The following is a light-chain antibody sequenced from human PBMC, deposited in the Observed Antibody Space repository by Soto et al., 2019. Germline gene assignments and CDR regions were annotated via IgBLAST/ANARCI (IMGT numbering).Light chain of an antibody. CDR3: QHYNSYSEA. CDR2: KAS. Sequence: SQMTQSPYTLFGSVGDRVTITCRASQTISSWLACYQQKPGKAPKLLIYKASTLKSGVPSRFSGRGSGTEFTLTISSXQPDDFATYYCQHYNSYSEAFGQGTKVDIK. J-gene: IGKJ1*01. V-gene: IGKV1-5*03. CDR1: QTISSW.